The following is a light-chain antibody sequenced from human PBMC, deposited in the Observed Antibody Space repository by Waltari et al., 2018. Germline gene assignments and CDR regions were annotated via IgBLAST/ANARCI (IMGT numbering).Light chain of an antibody. CDR3: SAYAGGNTYVI. V-gene: IGLV2-23*02. CDR1: SSDVGSYNL. CDR2: AVN. J-gene: IGLJ2*01. Sequence: QSALTQPASVSGSPGQSITIFCTGTSSDVGSYNLVSWYQKHPGKAPKLIIYAVNKWPQGASNRDTGSNAAITASLTISGLQAEDEADYYCSAYAGGNTYVIFGEGTKLTVL.